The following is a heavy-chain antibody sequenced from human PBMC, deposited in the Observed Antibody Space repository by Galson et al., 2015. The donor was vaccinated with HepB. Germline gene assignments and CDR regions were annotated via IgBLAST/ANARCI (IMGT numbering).Heavy chain of an antibody. D-gene: IGHD2-2*01. J-gene: IGHJ6*03. V-gene: IGHV3-21*01. CDR2: ISSSSSYI. CDR1: GFTFSSYS. Sequence: SLRLSCAASGFTFSSYSMNWVRQAPGKGLEWVSSISSSSSYIYYADSVKGRFTISRDNAKNSLYLQMNSLRAEDTAVYYCAREIRYQLLFSDDYYYYMDVWGKGTTVTVSS. CDR3: AREIRYQLLFSDDYYYYMDV.